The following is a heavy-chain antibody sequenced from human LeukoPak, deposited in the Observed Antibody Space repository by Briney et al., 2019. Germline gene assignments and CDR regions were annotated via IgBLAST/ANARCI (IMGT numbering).Heavy chain of an antibody. CDR2: IYSAGST. J-gene: IGHJ4*02. CDR3: ARDLSFDY. Sequence: GGSLRLSCAASGFTVSSNYMSWVRQAPGKGLEWVSVIYSAGSTYYADSVKGRFTVSRDNSKNTLYLQMNSLRAEDTAVYYCARDLSFDYWGQGTLVTVSS. CDR1: GFTVSSNY. V-gene: IGHV3-53*01. D-gene: IGHD3-16*02.